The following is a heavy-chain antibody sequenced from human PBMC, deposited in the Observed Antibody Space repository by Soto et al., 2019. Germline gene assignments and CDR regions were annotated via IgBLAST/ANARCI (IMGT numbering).Heavy chain of an antibody. CDR2: ISGSGGST. V-gene: IGHV3-23*01. Sequence: GGSLRLSCAASGFTFSSYAMSWVRQAPGKGLEWVSAISGSGGSTYYADSVKGRFTISRDNSKNTLYLQMNSLRAEDTAVYYCAKARQEGRVAPWIYYYYGMDVWGQGTTVTVSS. D-gene: IGHD1-1*01. CDR3: AKARQEGRVAPWIYYYYGMDV. CDR1: GFTFSSYA. J-gene: IGHJ6*02.